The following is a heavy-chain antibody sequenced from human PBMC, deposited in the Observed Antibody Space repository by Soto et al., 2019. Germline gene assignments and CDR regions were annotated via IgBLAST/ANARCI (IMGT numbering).Heavy chain of an antibody. V-gene: IGHV3-30*03. CDR1: GFTFSDYA. D-gene: IGHD3-22*01. CDR3: ARPTYYYDSSGPPGY. CDR2: VSHDGRNT. Sequence: GSLRLSCAASGFTFSDYAMHWVRQAPGKGLEWVAVVSHDGRNTHYADSVKGRFTISRDSSKNTVSLEMTSLRAEDTAVYYCARPTYYYDSSGPPGYWGQGTLVTVSS. J-gene: IGHJ4*02.